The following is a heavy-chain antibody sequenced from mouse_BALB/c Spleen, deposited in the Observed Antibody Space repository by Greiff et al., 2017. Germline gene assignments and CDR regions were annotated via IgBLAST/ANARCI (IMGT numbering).Heavy chain of an antibody. CDR1: GYSITSDYA. V-gene: IGHV3-2*02. J-gene: IGHJ4*01. D-gene: IGHD1-1*01. Sequence: EVMLVESGPGLVKPSQSLSLTCTVTGYSITSDYAWNWIRQFPGNKLEWMGYISYSGSTSYNPSLKSRISITRDTSKNQFFLQLNSVTTEDTATYYCARPDYYGSSSYAMDYWGQGTSVTVSS. CDR2: ISYSGST. CDR3: ARPDYYGSSSYAMDY.